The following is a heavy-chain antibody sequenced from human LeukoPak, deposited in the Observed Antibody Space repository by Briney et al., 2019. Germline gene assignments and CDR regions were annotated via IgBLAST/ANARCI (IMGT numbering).Heavy chain of an antibody. CDR2: IYSGGST. CDR1: GFTVSSNY. D-gene: IGHD3-10*01. J-gene: IGHJ5*02. Sequence: GGSLRLSCAASGFTVSSNYMSWVRQAPGKGLEWVSVIYSGGSTYYADSVKGRFTISRDNSKNTLYLQMNSLRAEDTAVYYCARAYYYGSGSYFEGWFDPWGQGTLVTVSS. CDR3: ARAYYYGSGSYFEGWFDP. V-gene: IGHV3-53*01.